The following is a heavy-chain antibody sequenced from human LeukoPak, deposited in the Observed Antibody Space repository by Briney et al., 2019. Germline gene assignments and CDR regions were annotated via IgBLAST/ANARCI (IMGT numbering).Heavy chain of an antibody. D-gene: IGHD6-19*01. J-gene: IGHJ4*02. CDR3: AKRETWGAVAGYFDY. V-gene: IGHV3-23*01. CDR1: GFILRKYG. Sequence: GGSLRLSSAASGFILRKYGINWVPHAPGKGGECVSGISGSGDSTYYADSVKGRFTSSRDNSKNTLYLQLKSLNAEDTAVYYCAKRETWGAVAGYFDYWGQGSLVTVSS. CDR2: ISGSGDST.